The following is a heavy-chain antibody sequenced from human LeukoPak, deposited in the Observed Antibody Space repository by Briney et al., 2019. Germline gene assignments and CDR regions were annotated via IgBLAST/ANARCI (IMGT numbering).Heavy chain of an antibody. CDR3: ARGGYDFWSGLQYY. D-gene: IGHD3-3*01. CDR1: GFTFSSYA. V-gene: IGHV3-30*04. Sequence: QPGRSLRLSCAASGFTFSSYAMHWVRQAPGKGLEWVAVIPYDGSNKYYADSVKGRFTISRDNSKNTLYLQMNSLRAEDTAVYYCARGGYDFWSGLQYYWGQGTLVTVSS. J-gene: IGHJ4*02. CDR2: IPYDGSNK.